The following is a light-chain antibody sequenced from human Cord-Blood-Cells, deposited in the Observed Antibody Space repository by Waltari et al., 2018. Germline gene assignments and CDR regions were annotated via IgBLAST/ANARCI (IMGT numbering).Light chain of an antibody. V-gene: IGKV3-20*01. CDR1: QSVSSSY. CDR3: QQNGSAPLT. J-gene: IGKJ4*02. Sequence: ELVLTQSPGTLSFSPGERATLACSASQSVSSSYLAWYQQKPGQAPRFLIYGASNRANGIPDRFSGSGSGTDVALTSSRLERGDFAVYYCQQNGSAPLTFGGGTKVEIK. CDR2: GAS.